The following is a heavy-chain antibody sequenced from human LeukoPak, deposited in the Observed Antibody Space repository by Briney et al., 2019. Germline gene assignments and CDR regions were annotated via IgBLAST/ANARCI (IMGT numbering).Heavy chain of an antibody. D-gene: IGHD3-10*01. CDR2: IYSGGST. Sequence: GGSLRLSCAASGFTVSSNYMSWVRQAPGKGLEWVSVIYSGGSTYYADSVKGRFTISRDNSKNTLYLQMNSLRAEDTAVYYCARGKKVLFGNWFDPWGQGTLVTVSS. CDR1: GFTVSSNY. CDR3: ARGKKVLFGNWFDP. J-gene: IGHJ5*02. V-gene: IGHV3-53*01.